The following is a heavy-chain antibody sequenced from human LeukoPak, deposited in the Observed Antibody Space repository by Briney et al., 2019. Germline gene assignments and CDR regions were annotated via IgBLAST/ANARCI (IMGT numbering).Heavy chain of an antibody. CDR3: AKSLGNNCYHALDF. D-gene: IGHD1-1*01. CDR1: GFTFSSYA. Sequence: GGSLRLSCAASGFTFSSYAMSWVRQAPGKGLEWVSAISGSGNSTYYAGSVKGRFTISRDNSKNTLYLQMNSLRAEDTAVYYCAKSLGNNCYHALDFWGQGTMVTVSS. V-gene: IGHV3-23*01. J-gene: IGHJ3*01. CDR2: ISGSGNST.